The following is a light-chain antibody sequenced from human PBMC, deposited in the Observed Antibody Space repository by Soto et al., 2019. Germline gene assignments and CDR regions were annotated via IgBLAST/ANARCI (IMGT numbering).Light chain of an antibody. CDR3: SSYTVSNTWV. CDR1: SSDVGAYNF. V-gene: IGLV2-14*01. J-gene: IGLJ3*02. CDR2: EVT. Sequence: QSALTQPASVSGSPGQSITISCTGTSSDVGAYNFVSWYQQHPAKAPKLMIYEVTNRPSGVSNRFSGSKSGNTASLTISGLQAADEADYYCSSYTVSNTWVFGGGTQLIVL.